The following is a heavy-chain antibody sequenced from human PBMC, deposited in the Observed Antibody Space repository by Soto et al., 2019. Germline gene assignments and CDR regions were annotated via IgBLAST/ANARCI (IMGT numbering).Heavy chain of an antibody. V-gene: IGHV4-59*01. D-gene: IGHD5-12*01. CDR1: GGSISSYY. J-gene: IGHJ4*02. Sequence: SETLSLTCTVSGGSISSYYWSWIRQPPGKGLEWIGYIYYSGSTNYNPSLKSRVTISVDTSKKQFSLKLSSVTAAEKAVYYCARDKRVGMATITRFDYWGQGTLVTVSS. CDR3: ARDKRVGMATITRFDY. CDR2: IYYSGST.